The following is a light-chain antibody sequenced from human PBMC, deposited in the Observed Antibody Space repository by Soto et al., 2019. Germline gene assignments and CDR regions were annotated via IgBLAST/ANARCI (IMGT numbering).Light chain of an antibody. CDR2: EVS. Sequence: QSALTQPASVSGSPGQSITISCTGTSSDVGGYHYVSWYQQHPGKAPKLLIYEVSNRPSGVSNRFSGSKSGNTASLTISGLQAEDEDDYYCSSYTSSSTYVVFGGGTKLTVL. CDR1: SSDVGGYHY. V-gene: IGLV2-14*01. J-gene: IGLJ2*01. CDR3: SSYTSSSTYVV.